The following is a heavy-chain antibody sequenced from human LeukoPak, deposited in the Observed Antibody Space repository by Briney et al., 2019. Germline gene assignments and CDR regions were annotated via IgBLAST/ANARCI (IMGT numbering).Heavy chain of an antibody. J-gene: IGHJ4*02. D-gene: IGHD2-2*01. CDR3: AKDQVVPAAMGLFDY. CDR2: ISGSGGRT. Sequence: GGSLRLSCAASGFTLSSYAMSWVRQAPGKGMDWVSAISGSGGRTYYADSVKGRFTISRDNSKNTLYLQMNSLRAEDTAVYYWAKDQVVPAAMGLFDYWGPGTLVTVSS. V-gene: IGHV3-23*01. CDR1: GFTLSSYA.